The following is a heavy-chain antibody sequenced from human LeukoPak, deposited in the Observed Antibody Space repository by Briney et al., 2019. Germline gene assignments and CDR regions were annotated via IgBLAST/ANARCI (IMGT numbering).Heavy chain of an antibody. J-gene: IGHJ6*04. CDR3: ARGADCSSTSCYDDGMDV. Sequence: GASVKVSCKASGYTFTGYYMHWVRQAPGQGLEWMGWINPNSGGTNYAQKFQGWVTMTRDTPISTAYMELSRLRSDDTAVYYCARGADCSSTSCYDDGMDVWGKGTTVTVSP. D-gene: IGHD2-2*01. CDR2: INPNSGGT. CDR1: GYTFTGYY. V-gene: IGHV1-2*04.